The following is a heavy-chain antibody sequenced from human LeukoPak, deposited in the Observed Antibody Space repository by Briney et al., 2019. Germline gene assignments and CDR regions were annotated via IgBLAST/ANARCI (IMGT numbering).Heavy chain of an antibody. CDR3: AKAKGVSYLPFDY. V-gene: IGHV3-23*01. D-gene: IGHD1-26*01. J-gene: IGHJ4*02. CDR2: ISGSGGST. CDR1: GFTFISYG. Sequence: GGSLRLSCAASGFTFISYGMSWVRQAPGKGLEWVSSISGSGGSTYYADSVKGRFTISRDNSKNTLFLQMNSLRAEDTALYYCAKAKGVSYLPFDYWGQGTLVTVSS.